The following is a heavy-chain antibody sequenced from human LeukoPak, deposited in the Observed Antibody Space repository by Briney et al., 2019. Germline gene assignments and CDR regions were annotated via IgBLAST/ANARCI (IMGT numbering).Heavy chain of an antibody. CDR2: INHRQSS. D-gene: IGHD4-23*01. V-gene: IGHV4-34*01. CDR3: ARVTGYGGDSLRY. CDR1: GFTFSSHA. J-gene: IGHJ4*02. Sequence: PGRSLRLSCAASGFTFSSHAMSWVRQAPGKGLEWIGEINHRQSSNYNPSLKSRVTLSIDTSKKQFSLQLTSLTAADTAVYYCARVTGYGGDSLRYWGQGSPVTVSS.